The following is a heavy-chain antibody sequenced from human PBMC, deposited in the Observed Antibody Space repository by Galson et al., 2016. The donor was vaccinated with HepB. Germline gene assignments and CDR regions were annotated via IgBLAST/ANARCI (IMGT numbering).Heavy chain of an antibody. CDR2: INPNSGGT. V-gene: IGHV1-2*04. CDR3: ARSTGFFYYVDY. Sequence: SVKVSCKASGYTFTGYYMHWVRQAPGQGLEWMGWINPNSGGTNYAQKFQGWVTMTRDTSISTTYMELSRLRTDDTAVYYWARSTGFFYYVDYWGQGTLVTVSS. D-gene: IGHD6-19*01. CDR1: GYTFTGYY. J-gene: IGHJ4*02.